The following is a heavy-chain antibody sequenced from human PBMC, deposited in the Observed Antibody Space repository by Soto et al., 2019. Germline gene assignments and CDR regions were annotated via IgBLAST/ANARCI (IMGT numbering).Heavy chain of an antibody. CDR2: IYYSGST. D-gene: IGHD6-19*01. Sequence: QLQLQESGPGLVKPSETLSLTCTVSGGSISSSSYYWGWIRQPPGKGLEWIGSIYYSGSTYYNPSLKSRVTISVDTSKNQFSLKLSSVTAADTAVYYCARERNSSGWYRGIYYYGMDVWGQGTTVTVSS. CDR1: GGSISSSSYY. CDR3: ARERNSSGWYRGIYYYGMDV. J-gene: IGHJ6*02. V-gene: IGHV4-39*02.